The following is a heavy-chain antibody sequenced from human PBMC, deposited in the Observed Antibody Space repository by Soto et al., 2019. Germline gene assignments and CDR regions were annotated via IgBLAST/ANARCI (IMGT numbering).Heavy chain of an antibody. D-gene: IGHD3-10*01. V-gene: IGHV1-8*01. Sequence: QVQLVQSGAEVKKPGASVKVSCKASGYTFTSYDINWVRQATGQGLEWMGWMNPNSGNTGYAQKFQGRVTMTRNTSTSTAYMELSSLRSDDTAVYYCARGRLWFGALDNFDIWGQGTMVTVSS. CDR3: ARGRLWFGALDNFDI. J-gene: IGHJ3*02. CDR1: GYTFTSYD. CDR2: MNPNSGNT.